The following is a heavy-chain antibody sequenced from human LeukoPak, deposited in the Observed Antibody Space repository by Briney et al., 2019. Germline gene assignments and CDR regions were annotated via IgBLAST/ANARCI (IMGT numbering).Heavy chain of an antibody. D-gene: IGHD3-10*01. CDR3: ARWYYAPGMVDY. J-gene: IGHJ4*02. CDR2: IYYSGST. Sequence: PSETLSLTCTVSGGSITSGDYYWSWIRQPPGKGLEWIGYIYYSGSTHYNPSLKSRLTISVDTSKDQFSLRLSSVTAADTAVYYCARWYYAPGMVDYWGQETLVTVSS. V-gene: IGHV4-30-4*01. CDR1: GGSITSGDYY.